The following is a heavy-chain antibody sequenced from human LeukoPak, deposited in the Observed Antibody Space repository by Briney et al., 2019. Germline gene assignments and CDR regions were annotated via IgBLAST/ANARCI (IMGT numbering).Heavy chain of an antibody. CDR2: INPNSGGT. CDR1: GYTFTGYY. D-gene: IGHD3-16*01. V-gene: IGHV1-2*02. CDR3: ARAGGGSPFDP. J-gene: IGHJ5*02. Sequence: ASVKVSCKASGYTFTGYYIHWVRQAPGRGLECLGWINPNSGGTNYAQKFQGRVTMASDTSISTAYMELSSLRSDDTAVYYCARAGGGSPFDPWGQGTLVTVSS.